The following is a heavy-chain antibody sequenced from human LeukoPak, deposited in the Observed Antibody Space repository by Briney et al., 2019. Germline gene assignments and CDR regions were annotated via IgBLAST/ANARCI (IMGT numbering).Heavy chain of an antibody. V-gene: IGHV3-15*07. CDR1: GFTFSNAW. D-gene: IGHD5-18*01. J-gene: IGHJ4*02. CDR3: TTDRGYSYGLDY. CDR2: IKSKTDGGTT. Sequence: GGSLRLSCAASGFTFSNAWMNWVRQAPGKGLEWVGRIKSKTDGGTTDYAAPVKGRFTISRDDSKNTLYLQMNSLKAEDTAVYYCTTDRGYSYGLDYWGQGTLVTVSS.